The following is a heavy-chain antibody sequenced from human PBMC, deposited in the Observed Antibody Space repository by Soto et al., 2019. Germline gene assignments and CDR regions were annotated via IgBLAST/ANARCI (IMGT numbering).Heavy chain of an antibody. Sequence: SGPTLVNPTQTLTLTRTFSGFSLSTSGMCVSWIRQPPGKALEWLARIDWDDDKYYSTSLKTRLTISKDTSKNQVVLTMTNMDPVDTATYYCARTSLWFGEYRFDPWGQGTLVTVSS. CDR1: GFSLSTSGMC. V-gene: IGHV2-70*11. CDR3: ARTSLWFGEYRFDP. J-gene: IGHJ5*02. D-gene: IGHD3-10*01. CDR2: IDWDDDK.